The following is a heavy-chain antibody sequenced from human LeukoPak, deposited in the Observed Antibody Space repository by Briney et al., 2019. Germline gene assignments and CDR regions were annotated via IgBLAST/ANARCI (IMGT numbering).Heavy chain of an antibody. D-gene: IGHD5-18*01. CDR1: GYTFRDYY. Sequence: ASVKVSCKASGYTFRDYYMYWVRRAPGQGPECIGVINPSGGGTTYAQKFQGRVTLTKDTATSTVYIELSSLRSDDTAVYYCARMAMDPAMVTNFFDLWGQGTLLIVSA. CDR2: INPSGGGT. CDR3: ARMAMDPAMVTNFFDL. V-gene: IGHV1-46*01. J-gene: IGHJ4*02.